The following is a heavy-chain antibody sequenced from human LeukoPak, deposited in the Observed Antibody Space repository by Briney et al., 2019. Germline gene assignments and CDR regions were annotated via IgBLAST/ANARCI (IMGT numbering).Heavy chain of an antibody. Sequence: GGSLRHSCAASGFTFSTYGMNWVRQAPGKGLEWISYIGKSSNTIYYADSVKGRFTISRDNAKNSLYLQMNSLRAEDTALYYCADNLSRWGQGTLVTVSS. CDR1: GFTFSTYG. CDR3: ADNLSR. CDR2: IGKSSNTI. J-gene: IGHJ4*02. D-gene: IGHD1-1*01. V-gene: IGHV3-48*04.